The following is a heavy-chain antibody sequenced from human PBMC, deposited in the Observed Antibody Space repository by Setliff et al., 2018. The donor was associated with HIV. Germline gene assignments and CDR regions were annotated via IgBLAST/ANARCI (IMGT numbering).Heavy chain of an antibody. CDR3: TREAVAGDYYYYMDV. Sequence: PSETLSLTCTVSGVSISSYYWSWIRQPAGKGLEWIGHIFSSGSTNYNPSLKSRVTMSVDTSKNHFSLKLSSVTAADTAVYYCTREAVAGDYYYYMDVWGKGTTVTVSS. CDR2: IFSSGST. D-gene: IGHD6-19*01. J-gene: IGHJ6*03. V-gene: IGHV4-4*07. CDR1: GVSISSYY.